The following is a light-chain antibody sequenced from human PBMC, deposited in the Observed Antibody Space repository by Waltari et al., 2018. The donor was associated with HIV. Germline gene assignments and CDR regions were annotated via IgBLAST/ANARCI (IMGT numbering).Light chain of an antibody. J-gene: IGLJ2*01. CDR3: QAWSITTVV. CDR1: KLGDKY. V-gene: IGLV3-1*01. CDR2: KDT. Sequence: SYELTQPPSVSVSPGQTASISCSGDKLGDKYVSWYQQKPGQSPVLVIYKDTKRPSGIPERFSGSNSGNTATLTISGTQAVDESDYYCQAWSITTVVFGGGTKLTVL.